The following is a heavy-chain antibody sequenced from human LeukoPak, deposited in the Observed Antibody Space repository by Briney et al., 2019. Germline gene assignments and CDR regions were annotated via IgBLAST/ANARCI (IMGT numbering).Heavy chain of an antibody. CDR3: ARYYDSSGYPL. CDR2: IFSSGTT. J-gene: IGHJ4*02. V-gene: IGHV4-39*07. D-gene: IGHD3-22*01. Sequence: SETLSLTCSVSGGSISSTLYYWGWIRQAPGKGLEWIGSIFSSGTTYYNPSLNSRVSTSVDTSKNQFSLKLSSVTAADTAVYYCARYYDSSGYPLWGQGTLVTVSS. CDR1: GGSISSTLYY.